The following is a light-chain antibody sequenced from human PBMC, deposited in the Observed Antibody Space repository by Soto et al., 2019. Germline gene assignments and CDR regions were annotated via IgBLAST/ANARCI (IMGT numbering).Light chain of an antibody. CDR1: QSISSW. CDR3: EQYNSYWT. Sequence: DIQMTQSPSTLSASVGDRVSITCRVSQSISSWVAWYQQKPGKVPKLLTYKASSLESGVPSTFSGSGSGTDFTLTISSLQTNDFETYYWEQYNSYWTFGQVTKVDIK. CDR2: KAS. V-gene: IGKV1-5*03. J-gene: IGKJ1*01.